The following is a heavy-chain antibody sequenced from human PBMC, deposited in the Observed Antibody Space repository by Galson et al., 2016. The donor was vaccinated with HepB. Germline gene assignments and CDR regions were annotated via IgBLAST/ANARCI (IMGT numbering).Heavy chain of an antibody. Sequence: SLRLSCAASGFTFSSYAMHWVRQAPGKGLEWVAVISYDGSNKYYADPVKGRFTISRDNSKNTLYLQMNSLRAEDTAVYYCARDGEARRLDYWGQGTLVTVSS. D-gene: IGHD6-6*01. CDR3: ARDGEARRLDY. CDR1: GFTFSSYA. CDR2: ISYDGSNK. J-gene: IGHJ4*02. V-gene: IGHV3-30*04.